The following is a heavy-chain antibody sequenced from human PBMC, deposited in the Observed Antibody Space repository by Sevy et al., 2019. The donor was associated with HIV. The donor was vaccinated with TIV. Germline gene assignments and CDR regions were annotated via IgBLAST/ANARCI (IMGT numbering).Heavy chain of an antibody. D-gene: IGHD3-9*01. Sequence: GSLRLSCAASGFTVGTYAMSWVRQAPGKGLEWVSGISGRATNTSYADSVKGRFTISRDNSKNTLYLQMSTLRGEDTAVYYCAKDRRYGKTFNTHFGSWGQGTLVTVSS. CDR2: ISGRATNT. J-gene: IGHJ4*02. V-gene: IGHV3-23*01. CDR3: AKDRRYGKTFNTHFGS. CDR1: GFTVGTYA.